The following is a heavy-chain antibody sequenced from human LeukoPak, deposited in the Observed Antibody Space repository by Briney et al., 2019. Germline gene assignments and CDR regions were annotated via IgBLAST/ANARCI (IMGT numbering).Heavy chain of an antibody. D-gene: IGHD6-19*01. J-gene: IGHJ6*03. CDR3: ARAGSGWYWGNRYYYYYMDV. CDR2: IHTCGNT. V-gene: IGHV4-61*09. Sequence: SQTLSLTCTVSGGSISSGSYYWSWIRQPAGKGLEWIGHIHTCGNTNYNSSLKSRVTISVDTSKNQFSLKLSSVTAADTAVYYCARAGSGWYWGNRYYYYYMDVWGKGTTVTISS. CDR1: GGSISSGSYY.